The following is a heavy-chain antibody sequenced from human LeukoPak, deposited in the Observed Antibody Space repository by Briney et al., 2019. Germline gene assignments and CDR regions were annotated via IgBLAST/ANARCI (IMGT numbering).Heavy chain of an antibody. CDR3: ARAAVVVPAAIGYNWFDP. J-gene: IGHJ5*02. CDR2: INPNSGGT. Sequence: ASVKVSCKGSGYTFTCYCMHLVRQAPGQGLEWMGWINPNSGGTNYAQTFPGRVTMTRDTSISTAYMELRRQRSDDTAVSYCARAAVVVPAAIGYNWFDPWGQGTLVTVSS. CDR1: GYTFTCYC. V-gene: IGHV1-2*02. D-gene: IGHD2-2*02.